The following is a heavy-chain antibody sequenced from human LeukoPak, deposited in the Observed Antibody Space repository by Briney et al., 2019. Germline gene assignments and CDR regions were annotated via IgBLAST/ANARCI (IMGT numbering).Heavy chain of an antibody. CDR3: ANVFGGNSHRSDY. CDR1: GFTFSSAW. Sequence: GGSLRLSCAASGFTFSSAWMSWVRQAPGQGLEWLGRIKTKTDGGTIDYAAPVKGRFTISRDDPKDTLYLQMNSLKSDDTAVYYCANVFGGNSHRSDYWGQGTLVTVSS. D-gene: IGHD4-23*01. V-gene: IGHV3-15*01. J-gene: IGHJ4*02. CDR2: IKTKTDGGTI.